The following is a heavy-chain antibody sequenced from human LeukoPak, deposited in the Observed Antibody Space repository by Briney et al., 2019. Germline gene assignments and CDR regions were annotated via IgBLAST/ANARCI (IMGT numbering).Heavy chain of an antibody. Sequence: ASVKVSCKASGYTFTSYDINWVRQATGQGLEWMGWMNPNSGNTGYAQKFQGRVTMTRNTSISTAHMELSSLRSEDTAVYYCARARGSIAARRGNWFDPWGQGTLVTVSS. J-gene: IGHJ5*02. CDR2: MNPNSGNT. CDR1: GYTFTSYD. CDR3: ARARGSIAARRGNWFDP. D-gene: IGHD6-6*01. V-gene: IGHV1-8*01.